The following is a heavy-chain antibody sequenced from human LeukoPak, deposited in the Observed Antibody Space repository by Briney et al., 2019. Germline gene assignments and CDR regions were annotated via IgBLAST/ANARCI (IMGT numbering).Heavy chain of an antibody. CDR1: GGSFSGYY. CDR3: ARTAYSYDYVWGSYRPIRYNWFDP. Sequence: PSETLSLTCAVYGGSFSGYYWSWIRQPPGKGLEWIGEINHSGSTNYNPSLKSRVTISVDTSKNQFSLKLSSVTAADTAVYYCARTAYSYDYVWGSYRPIRYNWFDPWGQGTLVTVSS. D-gene: IGHD3-16*02. CDR2: INHSGST. J-gene: IGHJ5*02. V-gene: IGHV4-34*01.